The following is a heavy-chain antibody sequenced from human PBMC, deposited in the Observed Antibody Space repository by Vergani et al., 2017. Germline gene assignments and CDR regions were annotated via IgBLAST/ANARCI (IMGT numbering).Heavy chain of an antibody. D-gene: IGHD5-24*01. CDR1: GFTFSSHA. CDR3: GSGSDNYN. CDR2: IKNTGDSN. Sequence: EVQLLQSEGAVVQPGGSLRLSCVASGFTFSSHAMSWVRQGHGQGLEWVSSIKNTGDSNHDADSMEGRFTISRDNSKNTLYLQMNSLIVEDTAVYYCGSGSDNYNWGQGTLVTVSS. V-gene: IGHV3-23*01. J-gene: IGHJ4*02.